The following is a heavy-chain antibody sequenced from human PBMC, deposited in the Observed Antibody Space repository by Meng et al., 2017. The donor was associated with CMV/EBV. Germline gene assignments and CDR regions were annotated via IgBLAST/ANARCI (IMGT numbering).Heavy chain of an antibody. V-gene: IGHV3-73*01. CDR3: TSSDYSNYNFDF. Sequence: GESLKISCAASGFIISGSAMHWVRQPSGKGLEWVGRIGSKSNDYATAYAASVKGRFTISTDDSKNTAYLQMNSLRTEDTAVYYCTSSDYSNYNFDFWGQGALVTVSS. CDR2: IGSKSNDYAT. J-gene: IGHJ4*02. CDR1: GFIISGSA. D-gene: IGHD4-11*01.